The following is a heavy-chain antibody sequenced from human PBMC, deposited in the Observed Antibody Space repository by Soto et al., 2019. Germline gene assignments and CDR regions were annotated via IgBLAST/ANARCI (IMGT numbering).Heavy chain of an antibody. Sequence: PGGSLRLSCAASGFTFSSYVMGWVRQAPGKGPEWVSVVSANGVSTYYADSVKGRFTVSRDKSQNTVYPQMIRLRVEDTAVYYWAKLVQGYPVYVWDFFDYWGQGAQVTVSS. CDR3: AKLVQGYPVYVWDFFDY. CDR2: VSANGVST. V-gene: IGHV3-23*01. D-gene: IGHD3-16*01. CDR1: GFTFSSYV. J-gene: IGHJ4*02.